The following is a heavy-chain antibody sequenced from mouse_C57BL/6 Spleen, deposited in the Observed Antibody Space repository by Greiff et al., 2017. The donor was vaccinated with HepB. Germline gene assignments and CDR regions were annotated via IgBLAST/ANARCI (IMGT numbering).Heavy chain of an antibody. Sequence: QVQLQQSGPELVKPGASVKISCKASGYAFSSSWMNWVKQRPGKGLKWIGRIYPGDGDTNYNGKFKGKATLTADKSSSTAYMQLSSLTSEDSAVYFCARMDYYAMDYWGQGTSVTVSS. CDR3: ARMDYYAMDY. J-gene: IGHJ4*01. CDR1: GYAFSSSW. CDR2: IYPGDGDT. V-gene: IGHV1-82*01.